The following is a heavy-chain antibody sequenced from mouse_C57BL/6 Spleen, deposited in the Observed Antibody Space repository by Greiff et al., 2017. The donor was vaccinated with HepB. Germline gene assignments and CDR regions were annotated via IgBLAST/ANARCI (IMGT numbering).Heavy chain of an antibody. D-gene: IGHD2-5*01. Sequence: VQLQQSGAVLVKPGASVKLSCKASGYTFTSYWMHWVKQRPGRVLEWIGRIDPNSGGTKYNEKFKSKATLTVDKPSSTAYMQLSSLTSEDSAVYYCARSYYSNFWFAYWGQGTLVTVSA. V-gene: IGHV1-72*01. CDR1: GYTFTSYW. CDR3: ARSYYSNFWFAY. J-gene: IGHJ3*01. CDR2: IDPNSGGT.